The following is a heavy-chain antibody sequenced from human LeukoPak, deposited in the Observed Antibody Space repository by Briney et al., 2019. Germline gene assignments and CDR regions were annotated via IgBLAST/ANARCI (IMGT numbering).Heavy chain of an antibody. J-gene: IGHJ6*03. V-gene: IGHV4-34*01. Sequence: PSETLSLTCAVYGGSFSGYYWSWIRQPPGKGLEWIGEINHSGSTNYNPSLKSRVTISVDTSKNQFSLKLSSVTAADTAVYYCARWGYDFWSGYAYYYYYYMDVWGKGTTVTVSS. CDR3: ARWGYDFWSGYAYYYYYYMDV. CDR1: GGSFSGYY. CDR2: INHSGST. D-gene: IGHD3-3*01.